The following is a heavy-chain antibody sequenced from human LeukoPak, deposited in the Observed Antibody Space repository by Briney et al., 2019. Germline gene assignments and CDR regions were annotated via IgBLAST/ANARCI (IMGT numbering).Heavy chain of an antibody. CDR1: GYTFTGYY. CDR2: INPNSGGT. CDR3: ARGDWSSTSCYAGSMDDTRYYYCYMDV. Sequence: GASVKVSCKACGYTFTGYYMHWVRQAPGQGLEWMGWINPNSGGTNYAQKFQGRVTMTRDTSISTAYMELSRLRSDDTAVYYCARGDWSSTSCYAGSMDDTRYYYCYMDVWGKGTTVTVSS. V-gene: IGHV1-2*02. J-gene: IGHJ6*03. D-gene: IGHD2-2*01.